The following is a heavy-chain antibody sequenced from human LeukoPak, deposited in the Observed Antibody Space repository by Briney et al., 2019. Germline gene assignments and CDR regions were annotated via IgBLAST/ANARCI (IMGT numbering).Heavy chain of an antibody. CDR1: GFTFSSYS. CDR3: ARDPGRYSYSQSDY. D-gene: IGHD5-18*01. J-gene: IGHJ4*02. CDR2: ISSSSSYI. Sequence: AGGSPRLSCAASGFTFSSYSMNWVRQAPGKGLEWVSSISSSSSYIYYADSVKGRFTISRDNAKNSLYLQMNSLRAEDTAVYYCARDPGRYSYSQSDYWGQGTLVTVSS. V-gene: IGHV3-21*01.